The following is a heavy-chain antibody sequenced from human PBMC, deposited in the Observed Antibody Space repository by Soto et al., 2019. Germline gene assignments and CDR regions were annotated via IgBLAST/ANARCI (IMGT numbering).Heavy chain of an antibody. V-gene: IGHV1-46*01. CDR2: INPSGGST. Sequence: ASVKVSCKASGYTFTSYYMHWVRQAPGQGLEWMGIINPSGGSTSYAQKFQGRVTMTRDTSTSTVYMELSSLRSEDTAVYYCAWVVSSSGYHDAFDIWGQGTIVTVSS. D-gene: IGHD3-22*01. CDR3: AWVVSSSGYHDAFDI. J-gene: IGHJ3*02. CDR1: GYTFTSYY.